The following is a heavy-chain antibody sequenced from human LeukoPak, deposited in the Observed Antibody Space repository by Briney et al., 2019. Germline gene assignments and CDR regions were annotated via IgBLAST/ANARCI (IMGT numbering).Heavy chain of an antibody. CDR1: GGSFSGYY. J-gene: IGHJ5*02. Sequence: PSGTLSLTCAVYGGSFSGYYWSWIRQPPGKGLEWIGEINHSGSTNYNPSLKSRVTISVDTSKNQFSLKLSSVTAADTAVYYCARKVLPAASPRLGGWFGPWGQGTLVTVSS. V-gene: IGHV4-34*01. CDR2: INHSGST. CDR3: ARKVLPAASPRLGGWFGP. D-gene: IGHD2-2*01.